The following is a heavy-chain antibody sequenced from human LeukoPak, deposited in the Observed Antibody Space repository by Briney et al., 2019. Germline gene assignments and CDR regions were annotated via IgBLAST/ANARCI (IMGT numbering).Heavy chain of an antibody. CDR3: ARLSPYYNMDV. CDR1: GFSLSDYY. J-gene: IGHJ6*03. V-gene: IGHV3-11*04. CDR2: ISNTGRSR. Sequence: PGGSLTLSCAASGFSLSDYYMTWVRQAPGKGLDWVSYISNTGRSRFFADSVKGRFAVSRDNARNSLYLQLNSLSAEDMGVYYCARLSPYYNMDVWGKGTTVTVSS.